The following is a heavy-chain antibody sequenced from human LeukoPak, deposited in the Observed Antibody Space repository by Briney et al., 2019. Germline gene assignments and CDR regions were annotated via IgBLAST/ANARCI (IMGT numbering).Heavy chain of an antibody. D-gene: IGHD2-21*01. CDR2: VIPIIGKP. Sequence: SVRVSCKASGGTFSSDAITWVRQAPGQGLEWMGGVIPIIGKPTYAQKFQGRLTISADRSTKTAYMELSSLQSEDTAVYFCASGRNSGVDYNYHYAMDVWGKGTTVNVYS. CDR3: ASGRNSGVDYNYHYAMDV. CDR1: GGTFSSDA. J-gene: IGHJ6*04. V-gene: IGHV1-69*10.